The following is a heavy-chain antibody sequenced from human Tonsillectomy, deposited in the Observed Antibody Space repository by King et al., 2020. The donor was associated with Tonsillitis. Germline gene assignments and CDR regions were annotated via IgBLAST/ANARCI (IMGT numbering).Heavy chain of an antibody. J-gene: IGHJ5*02. CDR3: ARGGYGGYDWFDP. V-gene: IGHV4-39*07. CDR1: GGSISTGSYY. CDR2: IYYSGSA. Sequence: QLQESGPGLVKPSETLSLTCTVSGGSISTGSYYWGWIRQPPGEGLEWIGTIYYSGSAYYNPSLTSRVNISIDTSKNQFSLNLRSVTAADPAVYYCARGGYGGYDWFDPWGQGTLVTVSS. D-gene: IGHD5-12*01.